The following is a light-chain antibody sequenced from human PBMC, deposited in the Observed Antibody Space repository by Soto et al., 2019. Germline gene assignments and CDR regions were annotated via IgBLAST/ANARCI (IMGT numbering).Light chain of an antibody. Sequence: QSALTQPASVSGSPGQSITISCTGTSSDVGGYHYVSWYRQHPGGAPRLLIYEVTNRPSGVSHRFSGSKSGNTASLTISGLLADYEAVYYCSSYTTSSTVIFGWGTKLTVL. J-gene: IGLJ2*01. CDR2: EVT. CDR1: SSDVGGYHY. V-gene: IGLV2-14*01. CDR3: SSYTTSSTVI.